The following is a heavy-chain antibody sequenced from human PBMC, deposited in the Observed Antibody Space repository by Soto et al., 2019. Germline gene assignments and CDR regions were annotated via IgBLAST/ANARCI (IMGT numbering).Heavy chain of an antibody. V-gene: IGHV1-18*04. CDR2: ISAYNGNT. D-gene: IGHD3-22*01. CDR3: ARIPYDSSGQRAFDI. CDR1: GYTFSSYG. J-gene: IGHJ3*02. Sequence: ASVKVSCKASGYTFSSYGISWLRQAPGQGLEWMGWISAYNGNTKYAQKLQGRVTMTTDTSTSTAYMELRSLRSDDTAVYYCARIPYDSSGQRAFDIWGQGTMVTVS.